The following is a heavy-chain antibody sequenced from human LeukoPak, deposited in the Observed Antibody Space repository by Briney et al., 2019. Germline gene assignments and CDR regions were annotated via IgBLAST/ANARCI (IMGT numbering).Heavy chain of an antibody. CDR1: GGSFGGYY. J-gene: IGHJ4*02. V-gene: IGHV4-34*01. CDR2: INHSGST. CDR3: ARVSVGY. Sequence: SETLSLTCAVYGGSFGGYYWSWIRQPPGKGLEWIGEINHSGSTNYNPSLKSRVTISIDTSKNQFSLKLSSVTAADTAVYYCARVSVGYWGQGTLVTVSS. D-gene: IGHD1-26*01.